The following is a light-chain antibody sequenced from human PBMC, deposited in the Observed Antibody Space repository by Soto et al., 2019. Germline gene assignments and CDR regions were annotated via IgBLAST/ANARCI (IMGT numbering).Light chain of an antibody. V-gene: IGKV1-39*01. CDR2: AAS. CDR3: QQSYSTRPVT. CDR1: QSIISY. Sequence: DIQMTQSPSSLSASVGDRVTITCRASQSIISYLNWYQQKPGQAPKLLIYAASSLQSGVPSRFSGSGSGTDFTLTISSLQPENFATYYCQQSYSTRPVTFGQGTRLEIK. J-gene: IGKJ5*01.